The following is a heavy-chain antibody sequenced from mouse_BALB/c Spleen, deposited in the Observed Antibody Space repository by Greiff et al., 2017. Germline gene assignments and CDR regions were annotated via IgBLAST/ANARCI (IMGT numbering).Heavy chain of an antibody. CDR2: IDPYYGGT. CDR1: GYSFTGYN. CDR3: ASYPLLYEYDGPWFAY. V-gene: IGHV1-39*01. J-gene: IGHJ3*01. Sequence: VQLKESGPELEKPGASVKISCKASGYSFTGYNMNWVKQSNGKSLEWIGNIDPYYGGTSYNQKFKGKATLTVDKSSSTAYMQLKSLTSEDSAVYYCASYPLLYEYDGPWFAYWGQGTLVTVSA. D-gene: IGHD2-4*01.